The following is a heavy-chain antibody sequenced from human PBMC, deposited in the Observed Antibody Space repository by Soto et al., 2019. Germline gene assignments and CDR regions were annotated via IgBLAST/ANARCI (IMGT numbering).Heavy chain of an antibody. CDR1: GFTVNIYS. V-gene: IGHV3-48*02. CDR2: ISSSSSTI. CDR3: ARDGGDNDYYYGMDV. Sequence: SLKLSCAACGFTVNIYSMNGVRQAQGKGLEWVSYISSSSSTIYYADSVKGRFTISRDNAKNSLYLQMNSLRDEDTAVYYCARDGGDNDYYYGMDVWGQGTTVTVSS. J-gene: IGHJ6*02. D-gene: IGHD2-21*02.